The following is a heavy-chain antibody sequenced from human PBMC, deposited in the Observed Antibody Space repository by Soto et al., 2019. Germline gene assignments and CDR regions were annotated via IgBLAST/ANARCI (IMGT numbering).Heavy chain of an antibody. CDR2: IYYSGST. D-gene: IGHD2-15*01. Sequence: SETLSLTCTVSGGSISSYYWSWIRQPPGKGLEWIGYIYYSGSTNYNPSLKSRVTISVDTSKNQFSLKLSSVTAADTAVYYCARFSRGYCSGGSCYSLDYWGQGTLLTVSS. V-gene: IGHV4-59*08. CDR3: ARFSRGYCSGGSCYSLDY. CDR1: GGSISSYY. J-gene: IGHJ4*02.